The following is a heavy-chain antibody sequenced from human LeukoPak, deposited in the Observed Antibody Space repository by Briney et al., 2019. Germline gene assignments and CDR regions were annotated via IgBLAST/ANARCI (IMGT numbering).Heavy chain of an antibody. D-gene: IGHD3-10*01. CDR3: AKDRYYYGSESYPIEAFDV. CDR2: ISYDGSNK. CDR1: GFTFSSYG. V-gene: IGHV3-30*18. Sequence: GGSLRLSCAASGFTFSSYGMHWVRQAPGKGLEWVAVISYDGSNKYYADSVKGRFTISRDNSKNTLYLQMNSLRTEDTAVYYCAKDRYYYGSESYPIEAFDVWGQGTMVSVS. J-gene: IGHJ3*01.